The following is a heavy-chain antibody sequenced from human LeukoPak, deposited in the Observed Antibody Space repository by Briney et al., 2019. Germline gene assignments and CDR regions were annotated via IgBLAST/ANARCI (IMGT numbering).Heavy chain of an antibody. CDR2: ISSSSSYT. D-gene: IGHD3-22*01. CDR1: GFTFSDYY. Sequence: PGGSLRLSCAGAGFTFSDYYMSWIRQAPGKGLEWVSYISSSSSYTNYADSVKGRFTISRDNAKNSLYLQMNSLRAEDTAVYYCARTIRITMIVVVTPLYYFDYWGQGTLVTVSS. V-gene: IGHV3-11*06. J-gene: IGHJ4*02. CDR3: ARTIRITMIVVVTPLYYFDY.